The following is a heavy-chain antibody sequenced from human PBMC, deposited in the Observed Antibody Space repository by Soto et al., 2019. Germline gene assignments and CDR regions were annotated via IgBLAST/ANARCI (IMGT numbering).Heavy chain of an antibody. CDR1: GGSISSYY. CDR2: IYYSGGT. J-gene: IGHJ6*03. V-gene: IGHV4-59*08. D-gene: IGHD6-13*01. Sequence: QVQLQESGPGLVKPSETLSLTCTVSGGSISSYYWSWIRQPPGKGLEWIGYIYYSGGTNYNPSLKSRVTISVDTSKNQFSLKLSSVTAADTAVYYCARVPCSWYHYYMDVWGKGTTVTVSS. CDR3: ARVPCSWYHYYMDV.